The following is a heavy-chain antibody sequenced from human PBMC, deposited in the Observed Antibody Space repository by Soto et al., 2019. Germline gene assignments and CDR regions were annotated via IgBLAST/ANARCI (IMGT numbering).Heavy chain of an antibody. V-gene: IGHV3-30-3*01. CDR2: ISYDGSNK. J-gene: IGHJ2*01. CDR1: GFTFSSYA. CDR3: ARARWLPWYFDL. D-gene: IGHD6-19*01. Sequence: QVQLVESGGGVVQPGRSLRLSCAASGFTFSSYAMHWVRQAPGKGLEWVAVISYDGSNKYYADSVNGRFTISRDNCKNSLDLQMNSLRPEDTAVYYCARARWLPWYFDLWGRGTLVTVSS.